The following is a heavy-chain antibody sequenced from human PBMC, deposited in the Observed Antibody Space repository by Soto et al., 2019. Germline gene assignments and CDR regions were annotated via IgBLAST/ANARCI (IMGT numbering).Heavy chain of an antibody. CDR3: ARGITMIVVPTYYFDY. Sequence: GGSLRLSCAASGFTFSSYAMSWVRQAPGKGLEWVSAISGSGGSTYYADSVKGRFTISRDNSKNTLYLQMNSLRAEDTAVYYCARGITMIVVPTYYFDYWGQGTLVTVSS. J-gene: IGHJ4*02. CDR2: ISGSGGST. D-gene: IGHD3-22*01. V-gene: IGHV3-23*01. CDR1: GFTFSSYA.